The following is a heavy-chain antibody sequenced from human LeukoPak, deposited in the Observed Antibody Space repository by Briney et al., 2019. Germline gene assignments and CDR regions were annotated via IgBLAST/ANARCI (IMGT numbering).Heavy chain of an antibody. Sequence: ASLKVSCKASGYTFTGYNMHWVRQAPGQGLEWVGSINPNSGGTNYAQTFQGRVTMTRDTSISTAYMELSRLRSDDTAVYYCARERVGGTMVRGVIITRGNWGDPWGQGNLVTVSS. CDR2: INPNSGGT. CDR3: ARERVGGTMVRGVIITRGNWGDP. V-gene: IGHV1-2*02. CDR1: GYTFTGYN. J-gene: IGHJ5*02. D-gene: IGHD3-10*01.